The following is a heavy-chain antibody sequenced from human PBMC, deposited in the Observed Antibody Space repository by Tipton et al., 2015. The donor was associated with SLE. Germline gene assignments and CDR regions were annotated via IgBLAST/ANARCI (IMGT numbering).Heavy chain of an antibody. Sequence: SLRLSCAASGFAVTSYYMNWVRQAPGRGLEWVSLIYKTGGTHYADSVEGRFTISRDNFNNTLYLQMNSLRAEDTAVYYCAKESRGYFDYWGQGTLVTVSS. V-gene: IGHV3-53*01. D-gene: IGHD1-1*01. J-gene: IGHJ4*02. CDR1: GFAVTSYY. CDR2: IYKTGGT. CDR3: AKESRGYFDY.